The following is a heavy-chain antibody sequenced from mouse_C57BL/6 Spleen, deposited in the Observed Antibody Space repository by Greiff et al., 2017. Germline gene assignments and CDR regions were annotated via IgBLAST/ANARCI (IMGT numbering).Heavy chain of an antibody. D-gene: IGHD3-2*02. Sequence: EVKLQQSGPELVKPGASVKISCKASGYTFTDYYMNWVKQSHGKSLEWIGDINPNNGGTSYNQKFKGKATLTVDKSSSTAYMELRSLTSEDSAVYYCAKLRLRYYAMDYWGQGTSVTVSS. V-gene: IGHV1-26*01. J-gene: IGHJ4*01. CDR1: GYTFTDYY. CDR2: INPNNGGT. CDR3: AKLRLRYYAMDY.